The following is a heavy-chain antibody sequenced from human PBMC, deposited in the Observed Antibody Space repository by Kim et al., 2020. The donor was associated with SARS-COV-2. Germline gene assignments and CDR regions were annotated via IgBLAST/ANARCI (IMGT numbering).Heavy chain of an antibody. D-gene: IGHD3-10*01. CDR2: ISGSGGST. V-gene: IGHV3-23*01. CDR3: AKDELWFGELLIDYGMDV. J-gene: IGHJ6*02. Sequence: GGSLRLSCAASGFTFSSYAMSWVRQAPGKGLEWVSAISGSGGSTYYADSVKGRFTISRDNSKNTLYLQMNSLRAEDTAVYYCAKDELWFGELLIDYGMDVWGQGTTVTVSS. CDR1: GFTFSSYA.